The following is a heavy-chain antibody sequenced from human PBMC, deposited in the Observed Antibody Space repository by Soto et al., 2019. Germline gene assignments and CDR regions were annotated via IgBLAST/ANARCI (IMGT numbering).Heavy chain of an antibody. D-gene: IGHD3-22*01. CDR3: ARGRKYYYDRSGYSDY. CDR2: ISAYDGNT. J-gene: IGHJ4*02. CDR1: GYTFTSYG. Sequence: GASVKVSCKASGYTFTSYGISWVRQAPGQGLEWMGGISAYDGNTNYAQKLQGRVTMTTDTSTSTAYMELRSLRSDDTAVYYCARGRKYYYDRSGYSDYWGRGTLVTLSS. V-gene: IGHV1-18*01.